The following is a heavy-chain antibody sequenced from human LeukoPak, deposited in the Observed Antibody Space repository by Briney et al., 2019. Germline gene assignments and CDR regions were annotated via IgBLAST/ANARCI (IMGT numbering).Heavy chain of an antibody. CDR2: ISYDGSDE. V-gene: IGHV3-30*04. CDR1: GFTFSRHA. J-gene: IGHJ6*04. D-gene: IGHD3-10*01. CDR3: ARATDYYGSGSYLPLYYFYGMDV. Sequence: PGGSLRLSCAASGFTFSRHAMHWVRQSPGKGLEWVAIISYDGSDEYIADSVKGRFSISRDNSRNTLDLQMNSLTTEDTPLYYCARATDYYGSGSYLPLYYFYGMDVWGKGTAVIVSS.